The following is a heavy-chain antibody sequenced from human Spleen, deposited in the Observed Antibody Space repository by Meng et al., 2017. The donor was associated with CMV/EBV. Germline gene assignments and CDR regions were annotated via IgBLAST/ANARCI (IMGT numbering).Heavy chain of an antibody. V-gene: IGHV3-23*01. CDR2: ISDDSGNT. J-gene: IGHJ4*02. CDR3: AKRDSDSSSWLALDY. Sequence: GESLKISCAASGFTFSSYAMTWVRQVPGKGLEWVSSISDDSGNTFYADSVRGRFTISRDNSKSTLHLQMNSLRAEDTALYYCAKRDSDSSSWLALDYWGQGTLVTVSS. D-gene: IGHD6-13*01. CDR1: GFTFSSYA.